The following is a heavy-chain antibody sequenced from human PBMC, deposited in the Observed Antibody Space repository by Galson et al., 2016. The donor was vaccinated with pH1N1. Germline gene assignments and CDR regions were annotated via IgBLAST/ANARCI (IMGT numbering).Heavy chain of an antibody. D-gene: IGHD2/OR15-2a*01. CDR2: IYPGDSET. CDR1: GSTFTTYW. V-gene: IGHV5-51*03. CDR3: ARRSTELGLDY. J-gene: IGHJ4*03. Sequence: QSGAEVKKPGESLKISCQASGSTFTTYWIGWVRQMPGKGLEWMGIIYPGDSETKYSPSFEGQVTFSVDKSKNTAYLHWSSLKASDTAIYYCARRSTELGLDYWGHGVLVTVSS.